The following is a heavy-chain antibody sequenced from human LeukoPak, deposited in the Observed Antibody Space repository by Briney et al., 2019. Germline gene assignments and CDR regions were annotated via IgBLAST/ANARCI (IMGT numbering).Heavy chain of an antibody. Sequence: PGGSLRLSCAASGFTFSSYAMHWVRQAPGKGLEWVAVISYDGSNKYYADSVKGRFTISRDNSKNTLYLQMNSLRAEDAAVYYCARAHQIAVEFDYWGQGTLVTVPS. CDR1: GFTFSSYA. J-gene: IGHJ4*02. CDR3: ARAHQIAVEFDY. V-gene: IGHV3-30-3*01. CDR2: ISYDGSNK. D-gene: IGHD6-19*01.